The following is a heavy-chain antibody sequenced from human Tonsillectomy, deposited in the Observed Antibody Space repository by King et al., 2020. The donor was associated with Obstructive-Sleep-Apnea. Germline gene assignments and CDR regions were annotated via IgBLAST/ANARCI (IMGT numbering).Heavy chain of an antibody. Sequence: VQLVESGGGLVQPGGSLRLSCAASGLTVSSAYINWVRQAPGKGLECVSVIYSGGSAYYADSVKGRFTISRDDSKNTVYLQMNSLTAEDTAVYYCARGGTLAFDYWGQGTLVTVSS. CDR1: GLTVSSAY. V-gene: IGHV3-66*01. CDR2: IYSGGSA. J-gene: IGHJ4*02. CDR3: ARGGTLAFDY. D-gene: IGHD3-16*01.